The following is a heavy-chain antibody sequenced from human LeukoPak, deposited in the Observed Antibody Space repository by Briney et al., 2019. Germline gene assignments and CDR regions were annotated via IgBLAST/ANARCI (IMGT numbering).Heavy chain of an antibody. D-gene: IGHD3-10*01. V-gene: IGHV1-69*13. CDR2: IIPIFGTA. CDR3: GGGRFGEFSNWFDP. J-gene: IGHJ5*02. Sequence: VKVSCKASGGTFSSYAISWVRQAPGQGLEWMGGIIPIFGTANYAQKFQGRVTITTDESTSTAYMELSSLRSEDTAVHYCGGGRFGEFSNWFDPWGQGTLVTVSS. CDR1: GGTFSSYA.